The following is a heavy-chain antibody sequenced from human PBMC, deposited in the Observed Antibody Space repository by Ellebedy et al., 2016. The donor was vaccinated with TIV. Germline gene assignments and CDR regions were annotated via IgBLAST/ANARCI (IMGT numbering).Heavy chain of an antibody. CDR3: TKDKGTGGSCHDY. Sequence: PGGSLRLSCVASGFTFSSYGMHWVPQAPGKGPEWVAIISYDATAKDYADSVKGRFTISRDNSKNTLYLQMNSLRAEDSAVYYCTKDKGTGGSCHDYWGQGTLVTVSS. CDR1: GFTFSSYG. J-gene: IGHJ4*02. CDR2: ISYDATAK. D-gene: IGHD2-15*01. V-gene: IGHV3-30*18.